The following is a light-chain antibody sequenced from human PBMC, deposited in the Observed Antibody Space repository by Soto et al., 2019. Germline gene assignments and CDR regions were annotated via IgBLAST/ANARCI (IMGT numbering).Light chain of an antibody. CDR2: EVT. J-gene: IGLJ3*02. V-gene: IGLV2-14*01. Sequence: QSALTQPASVSGSPGQSITISCTGTSSDIGGYNHVSWYQHHPGKAPKLMIYEVTNRPSGVSDRFSGSKSGNTASLTISGLQTEDETDYYCCSYGDSGAPWVFGGGTKLTVL. CDR3: CSYGDSGAPWV. CDR1: SSDIGGYNH.